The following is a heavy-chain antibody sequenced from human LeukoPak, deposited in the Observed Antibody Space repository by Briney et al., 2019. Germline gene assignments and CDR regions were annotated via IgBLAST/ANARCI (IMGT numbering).Heavy chain of an antibody. CDR1: GFRFNNYA. V-gene: IGHV3-23*01. D-gene: IGHD3-10*01. CDR3: ARVTYGSGTYGAFDY. J-gene: IGHJ4*02. CDR2: ISASGGYT. Sequence: PGGSLRLSCAASGFRFNNYAMTWVRQAPGKGLEWVSAISASGGYTYYADSVKGRFTISRDNFKNTLYLQMNSLRAEDTAVYYCARVTYGSGTYGAFDYWGQGTLVTVSS.